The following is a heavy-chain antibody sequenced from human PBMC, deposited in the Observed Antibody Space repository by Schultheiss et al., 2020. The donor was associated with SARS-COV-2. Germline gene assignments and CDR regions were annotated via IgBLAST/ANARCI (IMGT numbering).Heavy chain of an antibody. J-gene: IGHJ3*02. V-gene: IGHV3-48*03. Sequence: GGSLRLSCAASGFTFSSYEMNWVRQAPGKGLEWVSYISGSGSTIYYADSVKGRFTISRDNAKNSLFLQMNSLRAEDTAVYYCARVWGGDWGDDAFDIWGQGTMVTVSS. CDR3: ARVWGGDWGDDAFDI. D-gene: IGHD2-21*02. CDR2: ISGSGSTI. CDR1: GFTFSSYE.